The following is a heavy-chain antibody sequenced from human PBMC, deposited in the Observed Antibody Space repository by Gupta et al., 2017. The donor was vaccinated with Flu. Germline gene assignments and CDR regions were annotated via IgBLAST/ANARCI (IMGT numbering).Heavy chain of an antibody. CDR3: GRKNDYDNSLDH. D-gene: IGHD3-22*01. CDR2: ADDSVKA. CDR1: VDSITSNNYL. Sequence: QPQLLESCSLLVKPSETPSGGVTVSVDSITSNNYLWGWIRQPPGKGLEWIANADDSVKACYSTSLKTRATWSVDTSNNQLCNETNAEAGAGATVYDCGRKNDYDNSLDHWGQGTIVTVSS. J-gene: IGHJ4*01. V-gene: IGHV4-39*01.